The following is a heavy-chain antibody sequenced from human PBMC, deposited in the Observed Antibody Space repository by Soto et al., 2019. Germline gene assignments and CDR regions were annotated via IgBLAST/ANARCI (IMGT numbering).Heavy chain of an antibody. D-gene: IGHD3-10*01. CDR1: GGSISSGDYY. CDR3: ARVTMVRGVIITPSAFDI. J-gene: IGHJ3*02. Sequence: QVQLQESGPGLVKPSQTLSLTCTVSGGSISSGDYYWSWIRQPPGKGLEWIGYIYYSGSTYYNPSLKILVTLSVDTSKNPFSLKLSSVTAADTAVYYCARVTMVRGVIITPSAFDIWGQGTMVTVSS. CDR2: IYYSGST. V-gene: IGHV4-30-4*01.